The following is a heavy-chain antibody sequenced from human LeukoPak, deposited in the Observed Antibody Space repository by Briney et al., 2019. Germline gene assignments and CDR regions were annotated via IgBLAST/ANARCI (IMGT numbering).Heavy chain of an antibody. CDR3: ARVPDIVVVPAAND. CDR1: GYTFTDYY. V-gene: IGHV1-69-2*01. CDR2: VDPEDGET. J-gene: IGHJ4*02. D-gene: IGHD2-2*01. Sequence: ATVKISCKVSGYTFTDYYMHWVQQAPGKGLEWMGLVDPEDGETIYAEKFQGRVTLTADTSTDTAYMELSSPRSEDTAVYYCARVPDIVVVPAANDWGQGTLVTVSS.